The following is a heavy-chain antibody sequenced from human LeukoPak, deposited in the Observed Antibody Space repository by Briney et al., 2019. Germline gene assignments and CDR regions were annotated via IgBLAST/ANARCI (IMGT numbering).Heavy chain of an antibody. Sequence: ASVKVSCKASGYTFTGYYMHWVRQAPGQGLEWMGWINPNSGGTNYAQKFQGRVTMTRDTSISTAYMELSRLRPDDTAVYYCARVAGYYYDSSGYYFGFDYWGQGTLVTVSS. V-gene: IGHV1-2*02. J-gene: IGHJ4*02. D-gene: IGHD3-22*01. CDR3: ARVAGYYYDSSGYYFGFDY. CDR2: INPNSGGT. CDR1: GYTFTGYY.